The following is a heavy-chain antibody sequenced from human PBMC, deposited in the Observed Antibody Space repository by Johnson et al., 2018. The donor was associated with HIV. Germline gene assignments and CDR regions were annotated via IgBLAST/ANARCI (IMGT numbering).Heavy chain of an antibody. CDR2: IRYDGSNK. V-gene: IGHV3-30*02. J-gene: IGHJ3*02. Sequence: QEKLVESGGGVVQPGGSLRLSCAASGFTFSNYGMHWVRQAPGKGLEWVAFIRYDGSNKYYADSVKGRFTISRDNSKNTLYLQMNSLRAEDTAVYYCSRELGYSSSNDAFDIWGQGTMVTVSS. D-gene: IGHD6-13*01. CDR3: SRELGYSSSNDAFDI. CDR1: GFTFSNYG.